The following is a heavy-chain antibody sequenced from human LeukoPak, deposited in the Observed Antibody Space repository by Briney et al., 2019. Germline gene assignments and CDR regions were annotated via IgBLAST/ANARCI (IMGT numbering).Heavy chain of an antibody. Sequence: SVKVSCKASGYTFTSYDISWVRQAPGQGLEWMGGIIPIFGTANYAQKFQGRVTITADKSTSTAYMELSSLRSEDTAVYYCAREDVDYGSEKLDYWGQGTLVTVSS. CDR2: IIPIFGTA. J-gene: IGHJ4*02. D-gene: IGHD3-10*01. CDR1: GYTFTSYD. V-gene: IGHV1-69*06. CDR3: AREDVDYGSEKLDY.